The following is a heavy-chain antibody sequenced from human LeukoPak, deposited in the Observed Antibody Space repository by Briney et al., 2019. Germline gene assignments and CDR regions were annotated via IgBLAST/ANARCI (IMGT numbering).Heavy chain of an antibody. V-gene: IGHV1-8*01. Sequence: ASVKVSCKASGYTFTSYDINWVRQATGQGLEWMGWMNPNSGNTGYAQKFQGRVTMNRRTSISTAYMELSSLRSEDTAVYYCARGPPPYYYDSSGYYYGVYYYYYYMDVWGKGTTVTVSS. CDR3: ARGPPPYYYDSSGYYYGVYYYYYYMDV. CDR1: GYTFTSYD. D-gene: IGHD3-22*01. CDR2: MNPNSGNT. J-gene: IGHJ6*03.